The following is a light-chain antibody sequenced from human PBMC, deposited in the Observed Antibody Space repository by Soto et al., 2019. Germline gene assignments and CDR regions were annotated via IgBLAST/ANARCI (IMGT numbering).Light chain of an antibody. CDR1: SSDVGSYNL. J-gene: IGLJ3*02. CDR3: CSYAGSSTWV. Sequence: QSVLTQPASVSGSPGQSITISCTGTSSDVGSYNLVSWHQQHPGKAPKLMICEGSERPSGVSNSFSGSKSGNTASLTISGLQAEDEADYYCCSYAGSSTWVFGGGTKLTVL. CDR2: EGS. V-gene: IGLV2-23*01.